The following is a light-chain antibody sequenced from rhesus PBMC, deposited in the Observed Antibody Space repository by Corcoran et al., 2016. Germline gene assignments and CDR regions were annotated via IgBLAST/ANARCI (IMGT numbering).Light chain of an antibody. CDR3: LQYSSSPPWT. J-gene: IGKJ1*01. CDR2: KAS. CDR1: QSIRSG. Sequence: DIQMTQSPSSLSASVGDTVTITCRASQSIRSGLAWYQQKPGKAPKLLIYKASSLQSGVPTRLSCRGSGTDFTLPFSSLQSEDFATYYCLQYSSSPPWTFGQGTKVEI. V-gene: IGKV1-22*01.